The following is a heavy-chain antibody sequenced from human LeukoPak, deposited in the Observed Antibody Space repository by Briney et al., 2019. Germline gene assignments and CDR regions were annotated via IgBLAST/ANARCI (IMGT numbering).Heavy chain of an antibody. CDR3: ATARCLHQAFDY. D-gene: IGHD5-24*01. CDR1: GYTLTELS. Sequence: GASVKVSCKVSGYTLTELSMHWVLQAPGKGLEWMGGFDPEDGETIYAQKFQGRVTMTEDTSTDTAYMELSSLRSEDTAVYYCATARCLHQAFDYWGQGTLVTVSS. CDR2: FDPEDGET. V-gene: IGHV1-24*01. J-gene: IGHJ4*02.